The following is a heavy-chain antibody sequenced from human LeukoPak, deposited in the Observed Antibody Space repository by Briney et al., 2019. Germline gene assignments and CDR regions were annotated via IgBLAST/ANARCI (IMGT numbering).Heavy chain of an antibody. D-gene: IGHD1-14*01. CDR3: ARASTTFDD. V-gene: IGHV4-59*01. CDR1: GGSISSYY. CDR2: IYYSGST. J-gene: IGHJ4*02. Sequence: SETLSLTCTVSGGSISSYYWSWIRQPPGKGLEWIGYIYYSGSTNYNPSLKSRVTISVDTSKNQSSLKLSSVTAADTAVYFCARASTTFDDWGQGTLVTVSS.